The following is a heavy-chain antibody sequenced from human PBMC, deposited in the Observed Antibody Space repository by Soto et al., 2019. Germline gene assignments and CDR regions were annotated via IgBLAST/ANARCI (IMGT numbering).Heavy chain of an antibody. Sequence: GGSLRLSCAASGFLFSLYGMHWVRQAPGKGLEWVAVISYDGSNKFYADSVKGRFTISRDNSKNIMFLQMNTLRAEDTAVYYCARAGYCTGDSCFYYFYIDVWGKGTTVTVSS. V-gene: IGHV3-30*03. CDR1: GFLFSLYG. D-gene: IGHD2-15*01. CDR2: ISYDGSNK. J-gene: IGHJ6*03. CDR3: ARAGYCTGDSCFYYFYIDV.